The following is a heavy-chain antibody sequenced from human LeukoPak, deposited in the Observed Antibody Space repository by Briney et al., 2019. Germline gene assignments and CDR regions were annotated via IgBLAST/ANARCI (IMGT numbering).Heavy chain of an antibody. CDR2: INHRGCT. CDR3: ARGRTTYDYVWGSYRPPDY. Sequence: PSETLSLTCAVYGVSSSGYYWNWIRQPPGKGREWIGEINHRGCTNYNPSPKSRVSISVDTSKTKFSLKLSSVTAADTAVYYCARGRTTYDYVWGSYRPPDYWGQGTLVTVSS. V-gene: IGHV4-34*01. CDR1: GVSSSGYY. J-gene: IGHJ4*02. D-gene: IGHD3-16*02.